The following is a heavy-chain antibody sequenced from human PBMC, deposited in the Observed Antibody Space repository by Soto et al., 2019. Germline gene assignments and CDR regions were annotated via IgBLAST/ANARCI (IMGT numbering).Heavy chain of an antibody. CDR3: ARGPPHHY. CDR1: GGSMSSGGYS. V-gene: IGHV4-30-2*01. CDR2: IYHSGNT. Sequence: SETLSLTCAVSGGSMSSGGYSWSWIRQPPGKGLEWIGYIYHSGNTYYNPSLKSRVTISVDWSKNQFSPTLSSVTAADTAVYYCARGPPHHYWGQGTLVTVSS. J-gene: IGHJ4*02.